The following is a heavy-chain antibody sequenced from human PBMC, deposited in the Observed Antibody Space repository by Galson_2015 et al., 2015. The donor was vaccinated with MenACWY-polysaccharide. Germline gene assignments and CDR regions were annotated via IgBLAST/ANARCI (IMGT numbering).Heavy chain of an antibody. CDR1: GFRFSHSG. D-gene: IGHD6-13*01. CDR2: IPYAGSKI. CDR3: AREGSRIVFHAFDT. V-gene: IGHV3-33*08. J-gene: IGHJ3*02. Sequence: SLRLSCAASGFRFSHSGMHWVRQAPGKGLEWVAVIPYAGSKIVYADSVKGRFTISRDNSKNTLFLEMNSLGGEDTAVYYCAREGSRIVFHAFDTWGQGTMVTVSS.